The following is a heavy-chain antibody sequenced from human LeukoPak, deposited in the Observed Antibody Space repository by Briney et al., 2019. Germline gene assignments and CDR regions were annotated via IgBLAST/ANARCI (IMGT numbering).Heavy chain of an antibody. CDR2: ISSSSSYI. J-gene: IGHJ4*02. CDR1: GFTFSSYS. D-gene: IGHD5-18*01. Sequence: PGGSLRLSCAASGFTFSSYSMNWVRQAPGKGLEWVSSISSSSSYIYYADSVKGRFTISRDNAQNSLYLQMNSLRAEDTAVYYCATATNGYSYVDYWGQGTLVTVSS. CDR3: ATATNGYSYVDY. V-gene: IGHV3-21*01.